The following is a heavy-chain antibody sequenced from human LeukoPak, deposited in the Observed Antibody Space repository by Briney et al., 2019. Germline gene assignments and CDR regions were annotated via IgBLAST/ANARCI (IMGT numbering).Heavy chain of an antibody. CDR1: GYTFTSYG. CDR2: ISAYNGNT. J-gene: IGHJ6*02. CDR3: AREIYGGNERPYYGMDV. Sequence: ASVKVSCKTSGYTFTSYGIGWVRQAPGQGLEWMGWISAYNGNTNYAQKLQGRVTMTTDTSTSTAYMELRSLRSDDAAVYYCAREIYGGNERPYYGMDVWGQGTTVTVSS. V-gene: IGHV1-18*01. D-gene: IGHD4-23*01.